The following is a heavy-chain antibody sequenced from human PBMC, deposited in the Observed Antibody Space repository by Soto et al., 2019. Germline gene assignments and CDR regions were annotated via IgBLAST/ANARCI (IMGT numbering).Heavy chain of an antibody. J-gene: IGHJ5*02. D-gene: IGHD2-2*01. Sequence: GGSLRLSCAASGFTFSSCAMHWVRQAPGKGLEWVALISYDGSNKYYADSVKGRFTISRDNSKNTLYLQMNSLRAEDTAVYYCARDWNCSNTRCQNCFDPWGQGTLVTVSS. CDR2: ISYDGSNK. V-gene: IGHV3-30-3*01. CDR1: GFTFSSCA. CDR3: ARDWNCSNTRCQNCFDP.